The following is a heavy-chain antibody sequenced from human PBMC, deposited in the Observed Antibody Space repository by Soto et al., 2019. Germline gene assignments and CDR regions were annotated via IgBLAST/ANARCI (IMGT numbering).Heavy chain of an antibody. J-gene: IGHJ5*01. CDR1: GFSFSISP. CDR2: ISYDGTNK. Sequence: GGSLRLSCAASGFSFSISPMHWVRQAPGKGPEWVALISYDGTNKFYADSVKGRFTISRDNSKSTLYLQVDSLRPEDAAVYYCARDPKTSGGQHWAFNHFDSRGQGTRVT. V-gene: IGHV3-30-3*01. D-gene: IGHD7-27*01. CDR3: ARDPKTSGGQHWAFNHFDS.